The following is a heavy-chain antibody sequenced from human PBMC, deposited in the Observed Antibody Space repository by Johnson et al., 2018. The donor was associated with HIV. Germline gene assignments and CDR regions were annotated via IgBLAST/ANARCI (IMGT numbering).Heavy chain of an antibody. Sequence: VQLVESGGGLVQPGGSLRLSCAASGFNVSSNYMSWVRQAPGKGLEWVSIIYSGGNTYYADSVKGRFTISRDNSKNTLYLQMNSLRAEDMAVYYCAGLGGSHDAFDIWGQGTMVTVSS. CDR2: IYSGGNT. J-gene: IGHJ3*02. CDR3: AGLGGSHDAFDI. D-gene: IGHD1-26*01. V-gene: IGHV3-66*01. CDR1: GFNVSSNY.